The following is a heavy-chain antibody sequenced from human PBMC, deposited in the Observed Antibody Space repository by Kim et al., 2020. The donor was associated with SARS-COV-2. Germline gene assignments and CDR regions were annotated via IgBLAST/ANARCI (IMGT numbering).Heavy chain of an antibody. CDR2: IWYDGSNK. Sequence: GGSLRLSCAASGFTFSSYAMHWVRQAPGKGLEWVAVIWYDGSNKYYADSVKGRFTISRDNSKNTLYLQMNSLRAEDTAVYYCAKDLGAITIFGGLGDYWGQGTLVTVSS. CDR3: AKDLGAITIFGGLGDY. D-gene: IGHD3-3*01. CDR1: GFTFSSYA. V-gene: IGHV3-33*06. J-gene: IGHJ4*02.